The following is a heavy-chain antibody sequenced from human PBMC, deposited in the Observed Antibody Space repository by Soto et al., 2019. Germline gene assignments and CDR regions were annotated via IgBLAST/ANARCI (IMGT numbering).Heavy chain of an antibody. J-gene: IGHJ6*02. Sequence: EVQVLESGGGLVQPGGSLRLSCAASGFTFSSYAMSWVRQAPGKGLEWVSGISGSGGTSYNADSVKGRFTISRDNSKNNLYLQMHSLRAEDTAVYYCAKDQDYGSGSYSGMGVWGQGTTVTVSS. D-gene: IGHD3-10*01. CDR3: AKDQDYGSGSYSGMGV. V-gene: IGHV3-23*01. CDR2: ISGSGGTS. CDR1: GFTFSSYA.